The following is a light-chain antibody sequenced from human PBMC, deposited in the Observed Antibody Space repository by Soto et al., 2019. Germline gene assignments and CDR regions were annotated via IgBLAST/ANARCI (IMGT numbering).Light chain of an antibody. CDR3: SSYTSSTAYV. CDR1: SSDVGGYNY. J-gene: IGLJ1*01. Sequence: QSALTQPASVSGSPGQSITISCTGTSSDVGGYNYVSWYQLHPGKAPKLMVYEVSNRPSGVSNRFSGSKSGNTASLTISGLQAGDEADYYCSSYTSSTAYVFGTGTKVTVL. CDR2: EVS. V-gene: IGLV2-14*01.